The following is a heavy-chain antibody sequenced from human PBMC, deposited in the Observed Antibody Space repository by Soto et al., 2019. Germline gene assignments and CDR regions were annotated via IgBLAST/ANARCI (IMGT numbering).Heavy chain of an antibody. Sequence: ESGGGLVQPGGSLRLSCAASGFTFSSYSMNWVRQAPGKGLEWVSYISSTTIYYADSVKGRFTISRDNAKNSLYLQMNSLRAEDTAVYYCARDGGQWLNWFDPWGQGTLVTVSS. J-gene: IGHJ5*02. CDR2: ISSTTI. D-gene: IGHD6-19*01. CDR3: ARDGGQWLNWFDP. CDR1: GFTFSSYS. V-gene: IGHV3-48*01.